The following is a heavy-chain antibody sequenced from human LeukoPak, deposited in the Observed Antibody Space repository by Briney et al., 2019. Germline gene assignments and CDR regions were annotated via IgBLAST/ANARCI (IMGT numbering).Heavy chain of an antibody. Sequence: GGSLRLSCAVSGLTFSNYAMNWVRQASGKGLEWVSGITDSGRKTYYADSVKGRFSISRDNSRNTVYLQMSYLRAEDTAVYYCAKITKATTPNYWGRGTLVTVSS. CDR1: GLTFSNYA. CDR3: AKITKATTPNY. D-gene: IGHD4-17*01. V-gene: IGHV3-23*01. CDR2: ITDSGRKT. J-gene: IGHJ4*02.